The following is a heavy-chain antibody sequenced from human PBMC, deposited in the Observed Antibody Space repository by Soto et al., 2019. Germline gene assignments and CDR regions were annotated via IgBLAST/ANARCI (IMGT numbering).Heavy chain of an antibody. CDR2: VYNSGST. V-gene: IGHV4-59*12. Sequence: PSETLSLTCTVSGGSISSNYWTWIRQPPGKGLEWIGYVYNSGSTNYNPSLKSRVTISEDTSKNQFSLKLSSVTAADTAVYYCARFAKEENPKVGSWYYFDYWGQGTRVTVSS. J-gene: IGHJ4*02. CDR3: ARFAKEENPKVGSWYYFDY. CDR1: GGSISSNY. D-gene: IGHD6-13*01.